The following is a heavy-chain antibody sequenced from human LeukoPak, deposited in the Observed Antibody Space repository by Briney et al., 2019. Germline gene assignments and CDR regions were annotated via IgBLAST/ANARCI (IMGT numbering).Heavy chain of an antibody. CDR2: IYDGGKT. CDR3: ARGGYDMFL. CDR1: GFTFSSYA. Sequence: GGSLRLSCAASGFTFSSYAMSWVRQAPGKGLEWVAGIYDGGKTYYGGSVKDRFIISRDSSRNSLFLQMYSLRAEDTAVYYCARGGYDMFLWGKGTTVTVSS. V-gene: IGHV3-66*01. J-gene: IGHJ6*04. D-gene: IGHD3-22*01.